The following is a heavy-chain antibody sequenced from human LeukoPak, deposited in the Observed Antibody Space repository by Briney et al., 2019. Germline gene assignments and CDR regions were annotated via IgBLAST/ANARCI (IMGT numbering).Heavy chain of an antibody. Sequence: ASVKVSCKASGYTFTNHYIQWVRQAPGQGLEWMGWISPADGDTNFARKFQDRVAMTRDTSISTVYMELSRLRYDDTAVYYCARGTMISVAPTFDIWGQGTVVTVSS. CDR2: ISPADGDT. D-gene: IGHD3-22*01. J-gene: IGHJ3*02. V-gene: IGHV1-2*02. CDR1: GYTFTNHY. CDR3: ARGTMISVAPTFDI.